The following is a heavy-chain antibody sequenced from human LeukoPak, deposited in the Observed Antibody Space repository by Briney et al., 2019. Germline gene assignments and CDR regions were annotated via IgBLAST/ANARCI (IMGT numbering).Heavy chain of an antibody. CDR3: ARALWFGEKHPGSSPGFDP. CDR1: GGTFSKYT. Sequence: SVKVSCKASGGTFSKYTISWVRQGPGQGLEWMGGITPLFGTANYAQKFQGRVTITADESASTAYMELSSLRSEDTAVYYCARALWFGEKHPGSSPGFDPWGQGTLVTVSS. D-gene: IGHD3-10*01. J-gene: IGHJ5*02. V-gene: IGHV1-69*13. CDR2: ITPLFGTA.